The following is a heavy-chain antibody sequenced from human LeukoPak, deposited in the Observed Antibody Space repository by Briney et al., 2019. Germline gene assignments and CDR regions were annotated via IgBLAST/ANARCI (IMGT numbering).Heavy chain of an antibody. D-gene: IGHD1-26*01. J-gene: IGHJ3*02. Sequence: GGSLRLSCAASGLTVSSNYMSWVRQAPGKGLEWVSVLYSDGSTYYADSVKGRFTISRDNSENTLYLQMNSLRAEDTAVYYCAREKKREGDWWEKRTHAFDIWGQGTMSPSLQ. V-gene: IGHV3-53*01. CDR1: GLTVSSNY. CDR3: AREKKREGDWWEKRTHAFDI. CDR2: LYSDGST.